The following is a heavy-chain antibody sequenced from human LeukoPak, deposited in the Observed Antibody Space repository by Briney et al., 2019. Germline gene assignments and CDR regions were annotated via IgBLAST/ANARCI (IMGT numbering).Heavy chain of an antibody. CDR2: INPNSGGT. D-gene: IGHD2-2*03. J-gene: IGHJ6*03. Sequence: ASVKVSCKASGYTFTSYGISWVRQAPGQGLEWMGWINPNSGGTNYAQKFQGRVTMTRDTSISTAYMELSRLRSDDTAVYYCARDVVDIVVVPAAYMDVWGKGTTVTVSS. CDR1: GYTFTSYG. CDR3: ARDVVDIVVVPAAYMDV. V-gene: IGHV1-2*02.